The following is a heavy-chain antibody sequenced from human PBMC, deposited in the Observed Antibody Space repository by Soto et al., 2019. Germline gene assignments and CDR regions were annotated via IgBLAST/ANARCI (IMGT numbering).Heavy chain of an antibody. V-gene: IGHV3-30*02. D-gene: IGHD1-7*01. Sequence: GGSLRLSCAVPGGIFHGYGMHWVRQAPGKGLEWVAIIRFDGSNEEYADSVKGRFTISRDNSKNTLYLQMNTLGAEDTAVYYCAIDGIGGTVFRGYLDYWGRGTVVTVSS. CDR3: AIDGIGGTVFRGYLDY. CDR2: IRFDGSNE. CDR1: GGIFHGYG. J-gene: IGHJ4*02.